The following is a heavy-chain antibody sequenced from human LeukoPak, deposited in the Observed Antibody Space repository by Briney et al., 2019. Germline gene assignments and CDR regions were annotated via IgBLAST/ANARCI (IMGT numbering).Heavy chain of an antibody. CDR1: GFTFSSYS. V-gene: IGHV3-21*01. J-gene: IGHJ4*02. CDR2: ISSSGTYV. CDR3: AKGSGGSGSFYNHFDC. D-gene: IGHD3-10*01. Sequence: GGSLRLSCAASGFTFSSYSMNWVRQAPGKGLEWVSSISSSGTYVYYADSVKGRFTISRDNSKNTLSLQMNSLRTEDTAVFYCAKGSGGSGSFYNHFDCWGQGTLVTVSS.